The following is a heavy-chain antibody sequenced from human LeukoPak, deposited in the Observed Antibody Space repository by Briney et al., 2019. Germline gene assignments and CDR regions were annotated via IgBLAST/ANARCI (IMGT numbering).Heavy chain of an antibody. Sequence: GGSLRLSCAASGFTFSSYAMSWVRQAPGKGLEWVAAISGSGGSTYYADSVKGRFTISRDNSKNSLYLQMNSLRTEDTALYYCAKEGDFWSGYLVGYYFDYWGQGTLVTVSS. CDR3: AKEGDFWSGYLVGYYFDY. CDR1: GFTFSSYA. D-gene: IGHD3-3*01. J-gene: IGHJ4*02. V-gene: IGHV3-23*01. CDR2: ISGSGGST.